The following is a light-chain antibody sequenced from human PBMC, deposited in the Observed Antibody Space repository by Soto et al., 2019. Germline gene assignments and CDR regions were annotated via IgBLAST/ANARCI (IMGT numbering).Light chain of an antibody. CDR1: QGIVRW. CDR2: DAY. V-gene: IGKV1-5*01. Sequence: DITMTQSPSTLCSSVGDRVTIPCRASQGIVRWLAWYQQKPGKARKLLIYDAYSLESGVTSRFSGSGAGTEFTLTISSLQPDDFATYYCQPYYGFSRTVGPGTQVDIK. J-gene: IGKJ1*01. CDR3: QPYYGFSRT.